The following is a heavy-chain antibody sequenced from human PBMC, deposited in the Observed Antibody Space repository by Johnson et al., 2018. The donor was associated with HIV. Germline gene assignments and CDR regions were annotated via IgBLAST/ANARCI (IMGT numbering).Heavy chain of an antibody. CDR3: ARDRASILWVGATQLAFDI. Sequence: VQLVESGGGLVQSGGSLRLSCAASGFTFSSYAMSWVRQAPGKGLEWVSAISGSGGSTYYADSVKGRFTISRDNSKNTLYLQMNSLRAEDTAVYYCARDRASILWVGATQLAFDIWGQGTMVTVSS. D-gene: IGHD2-21*01. CDR1: GFTFSSYA. J-gene: IGHJ3*02. V-gene: IGHV3-23*04. CDR2: ISGSGGST.